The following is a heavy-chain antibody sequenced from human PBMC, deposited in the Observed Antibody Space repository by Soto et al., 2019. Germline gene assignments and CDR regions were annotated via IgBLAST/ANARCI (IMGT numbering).Heavy chain of an antibody. V-gene: IGHV1-69*08. D-gene: IGHD2-2*03. CDR1: GGTFSSYT. Sequence: QVQLVQSGAEVKKPGSSVKVSCKASGGTFSSYTISWVRQAPGQGLEWMGRIIPILGIANYAQKFQGRVTITADKSTSTAYRELSSLRSEDTAVYYCAREAYNGYCSSTSCYLTNWFDPWGQGTLVTVSS. J-gene: IGHJ5*02. CDR3: AREAYNGYCSSTSCYLTNWFDP. CDR2: IIPILGIA.